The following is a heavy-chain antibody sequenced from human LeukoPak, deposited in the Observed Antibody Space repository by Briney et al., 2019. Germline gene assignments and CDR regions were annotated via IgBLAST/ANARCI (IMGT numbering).Heavy chain of an antibody. CDR2: IIPIFGTA. CDR3: ARDSPSIVVVPAAIAVGWSDP. Sequence: SVKVSCKASGGTFSSYAISWVRQAPGQGLEWMGRIIPIFGTANYAQKFQGRVTITTDESTSTAYMELSSLRSEDTAVYYCARDSPSIVVVPAAIAVGWSDPWGQGTLVTVSS. CDR1: GGTFSSYA. J-gene: IGHJ5*02. V-gene: IGHV1-69*05. D-gene: IGHD2-2*01.